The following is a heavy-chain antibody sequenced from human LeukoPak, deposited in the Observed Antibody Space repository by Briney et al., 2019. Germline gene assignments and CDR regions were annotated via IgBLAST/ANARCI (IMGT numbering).Heavy chain of an antibody. J-gene: IGHJ6*03. CDR3: ARDRVGYYYMDV. D-gene: IGHD1-26*01. V-gene: IGHV3-74*01. Sequence: GGSLRLSCAASGFTFSSYWMHWVRQAPGMGLVWVSRINSDGSITNYADSVKGRFTISRDNVKNSLYLQMNSLRAEDTALYYCARDRVGYYYMDVWGKGTTVTVSS. CDR2: INSDGSIT. CDR1: GFTFSSYW.